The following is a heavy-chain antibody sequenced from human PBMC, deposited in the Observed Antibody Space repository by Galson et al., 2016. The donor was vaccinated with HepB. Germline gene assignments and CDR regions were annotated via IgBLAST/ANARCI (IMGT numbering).Heavy chain of an antibody. D-gene: IGHD4-17*01. J-gene: IGHJ6*02. CDR1: RGTFSSFF. V-gene: IGHV1-69*13. CDR3: ARASGDYDETESHYYYNMYV. CDR2: IIPLFGTS. Sequence: SVKVSCKASRGTFSSFFISWVRQAPGQGLEWMGGIIPLFGTSKYAHNFQDRVTITADESATTAYMELSSLRSEDTAIYYCARASGDYDETESHYYYNMYVWGQGTTVTVSS.